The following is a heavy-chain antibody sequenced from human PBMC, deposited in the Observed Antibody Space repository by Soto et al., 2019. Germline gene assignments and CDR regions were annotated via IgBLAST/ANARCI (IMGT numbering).Heavy chain of an antibody. J-gene: IGHJ6*02. V-gene: IGHV3-33*01. CDR2: VWYDGGNK. CDR3: VRAAGYSGNDYVYYYGMDV. D-gene: IGHD5-12*01. Sequence: QVQLVESGGGVVQPGRSLRLSCAASGFTFRNYGMHWVRQAPGKGLEWVALVWYDGGNKNYVDSVKGRFTISRDNSKNTLYLQMNSLRDEDTAVYYCVRAAGYSGNDYVYYYGMDVWGQGTTVTVSS. CDR1: GFTFRNYG.